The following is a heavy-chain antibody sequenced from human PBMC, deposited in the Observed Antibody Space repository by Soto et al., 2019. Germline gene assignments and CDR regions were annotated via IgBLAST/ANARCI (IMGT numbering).Heavy chain of an antibody. CDR2: IYYSGST. V-gene: IGHV4-39*01. CDR3: ARVWFGELFPYFDY. D-gene: IGHD3-10*01. J-gene: IGHJ4*02. CDR1: GGSISSSSYY. Sequence: QLQLQESGPGLVKPSETLSLTCTVSGGSISSSSYYWGWIRQPPGKGLEWIGSIYYSGSTYYNPSLKSRVPISLDTSKNQFSLKLSSVTAADTAVYYCARVWFGELFPYFDYWGQGTLVTVSS.